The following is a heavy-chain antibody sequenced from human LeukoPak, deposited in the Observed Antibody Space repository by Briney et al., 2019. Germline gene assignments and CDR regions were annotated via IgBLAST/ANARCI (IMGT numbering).Heavy chain of an antibody. J-gene: IGHJ4*02. D-gene: IGHD6-19*01. V-gene: IGHV3-30-3*01. CDR3: AREDIAVAGVGFDY. CDR1: GFTFSSYA. CDR2: ISYDGSNK. Sequence: GGSLRLSCAASGFTFSSYATHWVRQAPGKGLEWVAVISYDGSNKYYADSVKGRFTISRDNSKNTLYLQMNSLRAEDTAVYYCAREDIAVAGVGFDYWGQGTLVTVSS.